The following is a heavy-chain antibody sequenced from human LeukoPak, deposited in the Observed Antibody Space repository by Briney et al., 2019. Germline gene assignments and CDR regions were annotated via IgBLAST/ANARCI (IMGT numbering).Heavy chain of an antibody. V-gene: IGHV4-61*02. CDR3: ARESSTSCYDY. Sequence: PSQTLSLTCTVSGGSISSGSYYWSWIRQPAGKGLEWIGRIYTSGSTNYNPSLKSRVTISVDTSKNQFSLKLSPVTAADTAVYYCARESSTSCYDYWGQGTLVTVSS. D-gene: IGHD2-2*01. CDR1: GGSISSGSYY. J-gene: IGHJ4*02. CDR2: IYTSGST.